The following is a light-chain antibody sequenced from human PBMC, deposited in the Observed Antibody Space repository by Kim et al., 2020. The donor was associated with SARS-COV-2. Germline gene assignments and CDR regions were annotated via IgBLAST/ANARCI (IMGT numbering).Light chain of an antibody. CDR1: SSNIGAGNE. CDR3: QSYDGSLSGSV. J-gene: IGLJ3*02. V-gene: IGLV1-40*01. CDR2: SDN. Sequence: QSVLTQPPSVSGAPGQRVTISCTGSSSNIGAGNEIHWYQQLPGTAPKLLIYSDNNRPSGVSDRFSGSKSGTSASLAITGLQPEDEGDYYCQSYDGSLSGSVFGGGTKLTVL.